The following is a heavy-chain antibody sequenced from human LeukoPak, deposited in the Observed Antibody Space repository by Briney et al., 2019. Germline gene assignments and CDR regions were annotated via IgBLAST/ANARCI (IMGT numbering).Heavy chain of an antibody. D-gene: IGHD6-19*01. CDR1: GYTFTRYD. J-gene: IGHJ4*02. Sequence: RASVKVSCKASGYTFTRYDINWGRQATGQGLEWMGWMNPNSGNTGYAQKFQGRVTMTRNTSISTAYMELSSLRSEDTAVYYCARGIAVAGTDYWGQGTLVTVSS. V-gene: IGHV1-8*01. CDR3: ARGIAVAGTDY. CDR2: MNPNSGNT.